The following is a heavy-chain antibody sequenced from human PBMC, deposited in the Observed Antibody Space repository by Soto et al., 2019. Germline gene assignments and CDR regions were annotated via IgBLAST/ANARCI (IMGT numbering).Heavy chain of an antibody. CDR2: VFYSGNT. CDR3: SREYYGSGSYFFDY. V-gene: IGHV4-59*11. CDR1: RGSISGHY. Sequence: SETLSLTCTVSRGSISGHYWSWIRQPPGKGLEWIGNVFYSGNTNYNPSLKSRVTISVDTSKNQFSLNLTSVTAADTAVYFCSREYYGSGSYFFDYWGQGKLVTVSS. J-gene: IGHJ4*02. D-gene: IGHD3-10*01.